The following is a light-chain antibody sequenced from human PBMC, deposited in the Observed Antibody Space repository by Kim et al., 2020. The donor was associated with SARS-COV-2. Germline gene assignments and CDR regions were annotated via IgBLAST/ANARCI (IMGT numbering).Light chain of an antibody. CDR3: QQYYSYPLT. V-gene: IGKV1-8*01. CDR1: QGISSY. J-gene: IGKJ4*01. Sequence: SASTGDRVPITCRASQGISSYLAWYQQKPGKAPKLLIYAASTLQSGVPSRFSGSGSGTDFTLTISCLQSEDFATYYCQQYYSYPLTFGGGTKLEI. CDR2: AAS.